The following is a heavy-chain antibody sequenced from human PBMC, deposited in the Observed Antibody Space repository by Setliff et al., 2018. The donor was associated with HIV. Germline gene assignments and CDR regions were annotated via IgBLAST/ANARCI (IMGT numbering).Heavy chain of an antibody. CDR3: ARTYYYDASGYYRPFDI. CDR1: GFTFSNYK. J-gene: IGHJ3*02. V-gene: IGHV3-7*03. Sequence: GGSLRLSCVASGFTFSNYKMSWVRQAPGKGLEWVANINQDGSEKFFVDSVKGRFTISRDSAKNSLYLQMNSLRAEDTAAYYCARTYYYDASGYYRPFDIWGQGTMVTVSS. CDR2: INQDGSEK. D-gene: IGHD3-22*01.